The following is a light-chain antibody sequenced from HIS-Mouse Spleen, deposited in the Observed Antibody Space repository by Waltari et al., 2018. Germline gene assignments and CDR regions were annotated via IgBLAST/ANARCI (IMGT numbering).Light chain of an antibody. CDR3: QQYYSTPRT. CDR2: WAS. J-gene: IGKJ2*01. V-gene: IGKV4-1*01. Sequence: DIVMTQSPDSLAVSLGERATTNCKSSPSVLSSSNNKNYLAWYQQKPGQPPKLLIYWASTRESGVPDRFSGSGSGTDFTLTISSLQAEDVAVYYCQQYYSTPRTFGQGTKLEIK. CDR1: PSVLSSSNNKNY.